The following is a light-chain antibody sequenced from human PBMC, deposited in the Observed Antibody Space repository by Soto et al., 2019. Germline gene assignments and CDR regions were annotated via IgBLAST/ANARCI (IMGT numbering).Light chain of an antibody. CDR3: QQYNSYSWT. CDR1: QSISSW. Sequence: DIQMTQSPSTLSASVGDRVTITCRASQSISSWLAWYQQKPGKAPKLLIYKASSLESGVPSRFSGSGSGTEFPLNISSLQHDDFATYYCQQYNSYSWTFGQGTKVEIK. CDR2: KAS. J-gene: IGKJ1*01. V-gene: IGKV1-5*03.